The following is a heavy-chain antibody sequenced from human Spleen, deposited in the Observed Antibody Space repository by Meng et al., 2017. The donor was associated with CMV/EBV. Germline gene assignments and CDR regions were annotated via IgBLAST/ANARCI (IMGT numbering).Heavy chain of an antibody. CDR1: GYTFTGYY. V-gene: IGHV1-2*02. CDR3: ARDWAITTFRDYFYGMDV. CDR2: INPNSGDT. J-gene: IGHJ6*02. Sequence: ASVKVSCKASGYTFTGYYMHWVRQAPAQGLEWVGSINPNSGDTNYAQKFQGRVTMTRDTSISTAYMQLRGLRSDDTAVYYCARDWAITTFRDYFYGMDVWGQGTTVTVSS. D-gene: IGHD1-1*01.